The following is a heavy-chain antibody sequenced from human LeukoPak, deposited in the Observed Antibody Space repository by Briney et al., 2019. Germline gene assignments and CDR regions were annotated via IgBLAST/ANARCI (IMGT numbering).Heavy chain of an antibody. CDR1: GGSISSYY. CDR3: ARGDIVVVTAIRWFDP. V-gene: IGHV4-59*12. CDR2: IYYSGST. J-gene: IGHJ5*02. D-gene: IGHD2-21*02. Sequence: SETLSLTCTVSGGSISSYYWSWIRQPPGKGLEWIGYIYYSGSTNYNPSLKSRVTISVDTSKNQFSLKLSSVTAADTAVYYCARGDIVVVTAIRWFDPWGQGTLVTVSS.